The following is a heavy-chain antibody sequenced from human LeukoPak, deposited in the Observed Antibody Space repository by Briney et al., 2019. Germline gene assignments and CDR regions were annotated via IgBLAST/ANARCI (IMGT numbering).Heavy chain of an antibody. CDR1: GFTFSSYE. CDR3: ARGGGIAAR. Sequence: PGGSLRLSCAASGFTFSSYEMNWVRQAPGKGLEWVANIKQDGSEKYYVDSVKGRFTISRDNAKNSLYLQMNSLRAEDTAVYYCARGGGIAARWSQGTLVTVSS. V-gene: IGHV3-7*01. J-gene: IGHJ4*02. D-gene: IGHD6-6*01. CDR2: IKQDGSEK.